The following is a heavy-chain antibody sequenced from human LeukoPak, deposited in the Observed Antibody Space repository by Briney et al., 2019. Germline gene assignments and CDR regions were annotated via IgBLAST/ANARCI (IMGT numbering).Heavy chain of an antibody. D-gene: IGHD3-22*01. V-gene: IGHV3-23*01. CDR2: ISGSGDNT. J-gene: IGHJ3*02. Sequence: GGSLRLSCAASGFTFSTYAMSWVRQAPGKGLEWVSAISGSGDNTYYADSVKGRFTISRDNSKNTLYLRMNSLRAEDTAVYYCAKGYYDSSGYCYAFDIWGQGTMVTVSS. CDR3: AKGYYDSSGYCYAFDI. CDR1: GFTFSTYA.